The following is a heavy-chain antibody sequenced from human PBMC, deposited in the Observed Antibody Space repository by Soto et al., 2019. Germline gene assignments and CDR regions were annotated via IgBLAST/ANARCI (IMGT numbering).Heavy chain of an antibody. J-gene: IGHJ4*02. CDR1: GYTFTSYG. D-gene: IGHD2-8*01. Sequence: QDQLMQSGAEVKKPGASVKVSCKASGYTFTSYGISWVRQAPGQGLEWMGWISAYNGNTNYAQKLQGRVTMTTDTSTSTAYMELRSLRSDDTAVYYCARVVVLMVYASYYFDYWGQGTLVTVSS. V-gene: IGHV1-18*01. CDR3: ARVVVLMVYASYYFDY. CDR2: ISAYNGNT.